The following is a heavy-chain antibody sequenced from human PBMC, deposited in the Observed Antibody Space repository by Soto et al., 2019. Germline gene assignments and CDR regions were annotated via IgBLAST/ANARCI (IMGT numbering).Heavy chain of an antibody. J-gene: IGHJ4*02. CDR1: GGSFSGYY. CDR2: INHSGST. V-gene: IGHV4-34*01. Sequence: SETLSLTCAVYGGSFSGYYWSWIRQPPGKGLEWIGEINHSGSTNYNPSLKSRVTISVDTSKNQFSLKLSSVTAADTAVYYCARGRTSEVVVAATTYYFDYWGQGTLVTVSS. D-gene: IGHD2-15*01. CDR3: ARGRTSEVVVAATTYYFDY.